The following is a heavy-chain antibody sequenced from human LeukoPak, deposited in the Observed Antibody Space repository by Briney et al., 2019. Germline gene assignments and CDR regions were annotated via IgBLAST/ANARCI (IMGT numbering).Heavy chain of an antibody. J-gene: IGHJ4*02. D-gene: IGHD3-3*01. CDR1: GFTFSSYS. CDR2: ISRSSSHK. V-gene: IGHV3-21*01. Sequence: GGSLRLSCAASGFTFSSYSMTWVRQAPGKGLEWVSSISRSSSHKYYAGSVKGRFTISRDNAKNSLYLQMNSLRAEDTAVYYCARAQGQGTYYDFWSGYYGGCLDYWGQGTLVTVSS. CDR3: ARAQGQGTYYDFWSGYYGGCLDY.